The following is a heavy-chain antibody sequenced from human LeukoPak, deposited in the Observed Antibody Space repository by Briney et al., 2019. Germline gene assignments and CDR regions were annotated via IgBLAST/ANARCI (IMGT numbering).Heavy chain of an antibody. CDR2: IYHSGST. Sequence: SETLSLTCAVSGYSISSGYYWGWIRQPPGKGLEWIGSIYHSGSTYYNPSLKSRVTISVDTSKNQFSLKLCSVTAADTAVYYCARHAIDIVVVLAASNWFDPWGQGTLVTVSS. V-gene: IGHV4-38-2*01. CDR1: GYSISSGYY. D-gene: IGHD2-2*01. CDR3: ARHAIDIVVVLAASNWFDP. J-gene: IGHJ5*02.